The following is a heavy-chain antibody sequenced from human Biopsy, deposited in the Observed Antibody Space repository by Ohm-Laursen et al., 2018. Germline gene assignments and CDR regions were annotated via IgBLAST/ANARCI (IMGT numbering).Heavy chain of an antibody. J-gene: IGHJ2*01. Sequence: SLRLSCTASGFIFNYGMHWVRQAPGKGLEWVAVIWYDGSNGNYADSVKDRFTISRDNSKNTLYLQMNSLRAEDTAEYYCARRAVAGTYNWYFDLWGRGTLVTVSS. D-gene: IGHD6-19*01. CDR3: ARRAVAGTYNWYFDL. CDR1: GFIFNYG. CDR2: IWYDGSNG. V-gene: IGHV3-33*01.